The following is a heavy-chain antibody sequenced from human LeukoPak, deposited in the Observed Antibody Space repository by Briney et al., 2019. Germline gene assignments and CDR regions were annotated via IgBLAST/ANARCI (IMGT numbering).Heavy chain of an antibody. D-gene: IGHD3-22*01. CDR2: ISGSGSSGGST. J-gene: IGHJ4*02. Sequence: GGSLRLPCVASGFTFSSYAMSWVRQAPGKGLEWVSAISGSGSSGGSTYYADSVKGRFTISRDNAKNTLHLQMNSLRAEDTAVYYCVRDWGYDSSGYWQKYFDSWGQGTLVTVSS. CDR1: GFTFSSYA. V-gene: IGHV3-23*01. CDR3: VRDWGYDSSGYWQKYFDS.